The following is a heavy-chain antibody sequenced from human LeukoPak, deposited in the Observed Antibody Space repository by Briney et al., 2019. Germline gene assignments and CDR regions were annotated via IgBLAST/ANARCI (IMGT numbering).Heavy chain of an antibody. Sequence: QHWGALRLSCAASGFAFADYGIHWVRQAPGKGLEWVAFIRSDGTNKYYADSVKGRIAISRDNSKNTLYLQLNSVRTEDTALYYCAKVRHLNTQKPGDLDYWGQGTLVTVSS. V-gene: IGHV3-30*02. CDR1: GFAFADYG. J-gene: IGHJ4*02. D-gene: IGHD1-14*01. CDR2: IRSDGTNK. CDR3: AKVRHLNTQKPGDLDY.